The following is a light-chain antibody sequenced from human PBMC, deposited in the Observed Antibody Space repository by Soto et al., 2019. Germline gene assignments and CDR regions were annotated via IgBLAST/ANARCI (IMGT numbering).Light chain of an antibody. V-gene: IGLV1-44*01. CDR3: AAWDDSLTGPV. J-gene: IGLJ1*01. CDR2: NSN. CDR1: RSDIGSNF. Sequence: QSVLSRPPSASVTPGQTVIISCSGSRSDIGSNFVNWYQHLPGTAPKLLIYNSNQRPSGVPDRFSGSKSGTSASLAISGLQSEDEADYYCAAWDDSLTGPVFGTGTKVTVL.